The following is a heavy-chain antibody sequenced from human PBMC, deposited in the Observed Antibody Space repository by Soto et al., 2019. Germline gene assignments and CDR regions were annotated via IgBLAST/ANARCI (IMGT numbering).Heavy chain of an antibody. Sequence: GESLKISCKGPGYSFTSYWIGWVRQMPGKGLEWMGIIYPGDSDTRYSPSFQGQVTISADKSISTAYLQWSSLKASDTAMYYCAGRPILAVAGTGFPDWGQGTLVTVSS. J-gene: IGHJ4*02. CDR1: GYSFTSYW. CDR3: AGRPILAVAGTGFPD. V-gene: IGHV5-51*01. D-gene: IGHD6-19*01. CDR2: IYPGDSDT.